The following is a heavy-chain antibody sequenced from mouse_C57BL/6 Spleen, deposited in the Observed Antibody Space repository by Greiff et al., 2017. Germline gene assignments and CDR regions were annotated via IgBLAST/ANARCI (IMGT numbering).Heavy chain of an antibody. D-gene: IGHD1-1*01. V-gene: IGHV3-6*01. J-gene: IGHJ2*01. Sequence: VQLKESGPGLVKPSQSLSLTCSVTGYSITSGYYWNWIRQFPGNKLEWMGYISYDGSNNYNPSLKNRISITRDTSKNQFFLKLNSVTTEDTATYYCARDRGSEEYFDYWGQGTTLTVSS. CDR2: ISYDGSN. CDR1: GYSITSGYY. CDR3: ARDRGSEEYFDY.